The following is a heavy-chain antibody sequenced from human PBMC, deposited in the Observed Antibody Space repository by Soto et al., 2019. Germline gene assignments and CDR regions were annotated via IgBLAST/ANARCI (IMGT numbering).Heavy chain of an antibody. CDR2: IYYSGST. J-gene: IGHJ4*02. D-gene: IGHD6-13*01. V-gene: IGHV4-31*03. CDR1: GGSISSGGYY. Sequence: PSETLSLTCTVSGGSISSGGYYWSWIRQHPGKGLEWIGYIYYSGSTYYNPSLKSRVTISVDTSKNQFSLKLSSVTAADTAVYYCARESPVRTYSSSQKSHYLDYWGQGTLVTVSS. CDR3: ARESPVRTYSSSQKSHYLDY.